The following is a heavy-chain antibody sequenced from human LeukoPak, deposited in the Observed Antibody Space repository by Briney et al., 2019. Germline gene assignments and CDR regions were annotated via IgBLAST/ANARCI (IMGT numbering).Heavy chain of an antibody. J-gene: IGHJ6*02. Sequence: SETLSPTCTVSGGSISSYYWSWIRQPPGKGLEWIGYIYYSGSTNYNPSLKSRVTISVDTSKNQFSLNLTSVTAADTAVYYCARDLGYYGPRYGMDVWGQGTTVTVSS. V-gene: IGHV4-59*01. CDR1: GGSISSYY. D-gene: IGHD3-10*01. CDR3: ARDLGYYGPRYGMDV. CDR2: IYYSGST.